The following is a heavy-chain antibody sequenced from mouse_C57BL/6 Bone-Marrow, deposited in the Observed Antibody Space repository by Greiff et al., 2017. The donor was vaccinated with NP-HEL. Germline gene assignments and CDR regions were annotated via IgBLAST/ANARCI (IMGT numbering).Heavy chain of an antibody. CDR3: ARERGYNSLFGY. J-gene: IGHJ2*01. V-gene: IGHV1-64*01. Sequence: VQLQQPGAELVKPGASVKLSCKASGYTFTSYWMHWVKQRPGQGLEWIGMIHPNSGSTNSNEKFKSKATLTVDKSSSTAYMQLSSLTSEDSAVYSCARERGYNSLFGYGDQGTTPTVSS. CDR1: GYTFTSYW. CDR2: IHPNSGST. D-gene: IGHD2-14*01.